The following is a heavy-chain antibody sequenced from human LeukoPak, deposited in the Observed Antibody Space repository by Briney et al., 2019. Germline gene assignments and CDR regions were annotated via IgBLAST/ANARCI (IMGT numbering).Heavy chain of an antibody. V-gene: IGHV3-11*04. CDR1: GFTFSDYY. J-gene: IGHJ3*02. CDR3: ARDFDSSGYYPYDI. D-gene: IGHD3-22*01. Sequence: GSLRLSCAASGFTFSDYYMSWIRQAPGKGLEWVSYISSSGSTIYYADSVKGRFTISRDNAKNSLYLQMNSLRAEDTAVYYRARDFDSSGYYPYDIWGQGTMVTVSS. CDR2: ISSSGSTI.